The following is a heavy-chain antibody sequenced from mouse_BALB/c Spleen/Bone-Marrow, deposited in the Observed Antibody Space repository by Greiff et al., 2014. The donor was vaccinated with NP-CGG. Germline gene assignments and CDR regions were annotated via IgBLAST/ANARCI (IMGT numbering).Heavy chain of an antibody. CDR2: ISSGGTT. J-gene: IGHJ4*01. CDR3: AGITTVDY. D-gene: IGHD1-1*01. V-gene: IGHV5-6-5*01. Sequence: EVMLVESGGGLVKPGGSLKLSRAASGFTFSGYAMSWVRQTPEKRLEWVASISSGGTTYYPDSVKGRFTISRDNARNILYLQMSSLRSEDTAMYYCAGITTVDYWGQGTSVTVSS. CDR1: GFTFSGYA.